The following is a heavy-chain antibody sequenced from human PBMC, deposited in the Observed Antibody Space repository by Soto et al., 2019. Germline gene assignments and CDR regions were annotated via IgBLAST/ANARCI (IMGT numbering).Heavy chain of an antibody. Sequence: SETLSLTCAVSGGSISSGGYSWSWIRQPPGKGLEWIGYIYHSGSTYYNPSLKSRVTISVDRSKNQFSLKLSSVTAADTAVYYCARGMMVRGVIWGFGYCGQETLVPVSS. CDR2: IYHSGST. CDR3: ARGMMVRGVIWGFGY. V-gene: IGHV4-30-2*01. CDR1: GGSISSGGYS. J-gene: IGHJ4*02. D-gene: IGHD3-10*01.